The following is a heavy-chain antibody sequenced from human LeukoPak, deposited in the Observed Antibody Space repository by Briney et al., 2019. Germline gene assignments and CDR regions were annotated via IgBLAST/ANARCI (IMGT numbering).Heavy chain of an antibody. Sequence: GESLKISCKGSGYSFTSYWIGWVRQMPGKGLEWMGIIYPGDSDTRYSPSFQGQVTISADKSISTAYLQWSSLKASDTAMYYCARLRGYCSSTSCYRTNYFDYWGQGTLVTVSS. J-gene: IGHJ4*02. V-gene: IGHV5-51*01. CDR1: GYSFTSYW. CDR3: ARLRGYCSSTSCYRTNYFDY. CDR2: IYPGDSDT. D-gene: IGHD2-2*01.